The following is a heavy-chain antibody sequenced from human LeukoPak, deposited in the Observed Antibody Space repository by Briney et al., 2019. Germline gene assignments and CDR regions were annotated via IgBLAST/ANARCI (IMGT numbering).Heavy chain of an antibody. CDR2: ISGSGGVT. CDR1: GFTFSSYA. CDR3: ARDPNVLGITPYYFDF. V-gene: IGHV3-23*01. D-gene: IGHD3-10*02. Sequence: GGSLRLSCAASGFTFSSYAMSWVRQAPGKGLEWVSAISGSGGVTYFADSLQGRFTISRDNAKNSLFLKTDTLRGDDTGIYYCARDPNVLGITPYYFDFWGQGTLVTVSS. J-gene: IGHJ4*02.